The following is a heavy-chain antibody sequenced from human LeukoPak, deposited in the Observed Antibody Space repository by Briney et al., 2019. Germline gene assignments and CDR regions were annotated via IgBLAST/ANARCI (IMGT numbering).Heavy chain of an antibody. CDR3: AKPKAASSGTGRYFDY. CDR1: GFPLSTYA. Sequence: GGSLRLSCAASGFPLSTYAMNWVRQALGKGLEWVALISFDGNNKYYADSVKGRLTISRDNSKNTLYLQMSGLRAEDTALYYCAKPKAASSGTGRYFDYWGQGTLVTVSS. D-gene: IGHD6-13*01. V-gene: IGHV3-30-3*02. CDR2: ISFDGNNK. J-gene: IGHJ4*02.